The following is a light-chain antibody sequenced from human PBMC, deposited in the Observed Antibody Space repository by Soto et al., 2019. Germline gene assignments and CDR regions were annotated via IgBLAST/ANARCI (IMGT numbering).Light chain of an antibody. CDR2: IND. V-gene: IGLV1-44*01. Sequence: QSVLTQPPSASGTPGQRITISCSGSSSNIGDNPVNWYQQLPGAAPKLLIYINDQRPSGVPDRFSGSKSGTSASLAISGLQPEDEADYYCAAWDDSLYALFGTGTKVTVL. CDR3: AAWDDSLYAL. J-gene: IGLJ1*01. CDR1: SSNIGDNP.